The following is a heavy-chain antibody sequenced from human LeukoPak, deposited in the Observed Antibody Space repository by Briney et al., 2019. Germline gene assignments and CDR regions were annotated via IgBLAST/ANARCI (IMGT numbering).Heavy chain of an antibody. D-gene: IGHD1-14*01. CDR3: ARGLHITLSGWHFDL. V-gene: IGHV3-48*04. CDR1: GLTIGDYN. J-gene: IGHJ2*01. Sequence: GGSLRLSCAASGLTIGDYNMNWVRQAPGKGLEWISYISGTSSTISYADSVKGRFTISRDNAKNSLYLQMHSLRAEDTAVYYCARGLHITLSGWHFDLWGRGALVTVSS. CDR2: ISGTSSTI.